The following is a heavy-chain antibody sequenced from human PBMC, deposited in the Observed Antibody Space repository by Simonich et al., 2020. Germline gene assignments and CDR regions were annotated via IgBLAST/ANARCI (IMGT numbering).Heavy chain of an antibody. CDR3: ARDYSNYDAFDI. CDR1: GFTFSSYW. CDR2: INGDGSST. J-gene: IGHJ3*02. D-gene: IGHD4-4*01. Sequence: EVQLVESGGGLVQPGGSLRLSCAASGFTFSSYWLHWVRQAPGKGLVWVSRINGDGSSTSYADSVKGRFTTSRDNAKNTLYLQMNSLRAEDTAVYYCARDYSNYDAFDIWGQGTMVTVSS. V-gene: IGHV3-74*01.